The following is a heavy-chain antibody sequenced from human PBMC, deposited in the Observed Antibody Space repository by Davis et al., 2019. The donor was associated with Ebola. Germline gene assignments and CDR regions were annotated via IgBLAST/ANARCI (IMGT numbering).Heavy chain of an antibody. CDR2: ISAYNGNT. V-gene: IGHV1-18*01. Sequence: ASVKVSCKASGYTFTSYAMNWVRQAPGQGLEWMGWISAYNGNTNYAQKLQGRVTMTTDTSTSTAYMELRSLRSDDTAVYYCARDGRYDFWSEDYYGMDVWGQGTTVTVSS. J-gene: IGHJ6*02. CDR1: GYTFTSYA. CDR3: ARDGRYDFWSEDYYGMDV. D-gene: IGHD3-3*01.